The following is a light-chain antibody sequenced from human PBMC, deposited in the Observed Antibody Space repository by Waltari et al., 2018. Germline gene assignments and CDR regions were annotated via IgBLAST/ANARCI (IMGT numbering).Light chain of an antibody. V-gene: IGKV3-15*01. CDR1: PTVSRN. CDR2: VTS. J-gene: IGKJ5*01. CDR3: QQNIIWPPIT. Sequence: EIVLTQSPATLSVSPGERATLSCRAGPTVSRNLAWYPKNPGQAPRLLIHVTSTRATGIPAMFSGSGSATEFTHSNSNLHAKDFAIYYGQQNIIWPPITLGHGTRVEIK.